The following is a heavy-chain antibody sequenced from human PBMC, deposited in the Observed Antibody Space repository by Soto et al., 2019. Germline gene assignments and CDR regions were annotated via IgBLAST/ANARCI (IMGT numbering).Heavy chain of an antibody. V-gene: IGHV3-30-3*01. CDR1: GFTFSSYA. CDR2: ISYDGSNK. Sequence: QVQLVESGGGVVQPGRSLRLSCAASGFTFSSYAMHWVRQAPGKGLEWVAVISYDGSNKYYADSVKGRFTISRDNIKTLYMQMNSLRAEDTAVYYCVRDKSPYSSGWHNRHFDYWGQGTLVTVSS. D-gene: IGHD6-19*01. J-gene: IGHJ4*02. CDR3: VRDKSPYSSGWHNRHFDY.